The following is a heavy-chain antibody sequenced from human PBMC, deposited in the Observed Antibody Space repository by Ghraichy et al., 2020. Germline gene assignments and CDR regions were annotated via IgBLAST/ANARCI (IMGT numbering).Heavy chain of an antibody. D-gene: IGHD3-22*01. CDR2: IWYDGSNK. Sequence: GGSLRLSCAASGFTFSSYGMHWVRQAPGKGLEWVAVIWYDGSNKYYADSVKGRFTISRDNSKNTLYLQMNSLRAEDTAVYYCARGWPHDSSGYYYVDYWGQGTLVTVSS. CDR1: GFTFSSYG. J-gene: IGHJ4*02. V-gene: IGHV3-33*01. CDR3: ARGWPHDSSGYYYVDY.